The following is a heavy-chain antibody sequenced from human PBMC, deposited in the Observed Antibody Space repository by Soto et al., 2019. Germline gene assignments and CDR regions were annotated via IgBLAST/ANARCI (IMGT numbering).Heavy chain of an antibody. D-gene: IGHD3-22*01. V-gene: IGHV3-48*02. Sequence: EVELVESGGGLVQPGGSLRLSCAASGFTFKTYSMNWVRQAPGKGLEWVSYISGSTSTIYYADSVQGRFTISRDNAKNSLYLQMNSLRDEDTAVYYRARGLFTIDYWGQGTLVTVSS. CDR1: GFTFKTYS. J-gene: IGHJ4*02. CDR2: ISGSTSTI. CDR3: ARGLFTIDY.